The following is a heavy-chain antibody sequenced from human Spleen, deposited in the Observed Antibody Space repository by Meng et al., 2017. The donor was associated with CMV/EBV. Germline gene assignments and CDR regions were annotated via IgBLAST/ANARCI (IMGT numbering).Heavy chain of an antibody. Sequence: QVQLVQYGAEVKKPGSSVKVSCKASGYTFTSYGMSWLRQAPGQGLEWMGWISAYNGNTIYAQKVQGRVTMTTDASTNTAYLELRSLRSDDTAVYYCARDQQLIPVEYFQHWGPGTLVTVSS. V-gene: IGHV1-18*01. CDR3: ARDQQLIPVEYFQH. CDR1: GYTFTSYG. D-gene: IGHD6-13*01. J-gene: IGHJ1*01. CDR2: ISAYNGNT.